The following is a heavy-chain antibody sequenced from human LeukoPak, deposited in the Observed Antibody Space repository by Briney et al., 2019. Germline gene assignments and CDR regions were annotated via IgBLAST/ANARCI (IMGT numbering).Heavy chain of an antibody. J-gene: IGHJ4*02. CDR3: AKALYYYDSSGYYSYYFDY. V-gene: IGHV3-21*04. D-gene: IGHD3-22*01. CDR1: GFTFSSYS. CDR2: ISSSSSYI. Sequence: GGSLRLSCAASGFTFSSYSMNWVRQAPGKGLEWVSSISSSSSYIHYADSVKGRFTISRDNAKNSLYLQMNSLRAEDTAVYYCAKALYYYDSSGYYSYYFDYWGQGTLVTVSS.